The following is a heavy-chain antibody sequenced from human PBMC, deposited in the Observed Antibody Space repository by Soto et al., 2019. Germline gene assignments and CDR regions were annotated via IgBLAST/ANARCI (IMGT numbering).Heavy chain of an antibody. Sequence: QITLKESGPTLVKPTQTLTLTCTFSGFSLSTSGVGVGWIRQPPGKALEWLALIYWDDDKRYSPSLKSRLTSAQGXSKNQVVLTMTDMDPVDTATYYGAHRELGIGYFDLWGRGTLVTVSS. D-gene: IGHD7-27*01. CDR3: AHRELGIGYFDL. V-gene: IGHV2-5*02. J-gene: IGHJ2*01. CDR1: GFSLSTSGVG. CDR2: IYWDDDK.